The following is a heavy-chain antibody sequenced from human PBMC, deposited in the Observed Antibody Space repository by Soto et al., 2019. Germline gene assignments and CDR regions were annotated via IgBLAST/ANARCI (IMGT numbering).Heavy chain of an antibody. J-gene: IGHJ4*02. CDR1: GFTFDDYG. CDR2: INWNGGST. Sequence: AGGSLRLSCAASGFTFDDYGMSWVRQALGKGLEWVSGINWNGGSTGYADSVKGRFTISRDNAKNSLYLQMNSLRAEDTALYYCARPVASSSWYYIDCWGQGTLVTVSS. CDR3: ARPVASSSWYYIDC. V-gene: IGHV3-20*04. D-gene: IGHD6-13*01.